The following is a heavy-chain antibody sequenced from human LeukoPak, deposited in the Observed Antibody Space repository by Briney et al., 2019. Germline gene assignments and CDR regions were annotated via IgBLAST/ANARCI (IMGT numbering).Heavy chain of an antibody. CDR2: ISSSSSYI. J-gene: IGHJ6*04. D-gene: IGHD4-17*01. CDR1: GFTFSSYS. Sequence: GGSLRLSCAASGFTFSSYSMNWVRQAPGKRLEWVSSISSSSSYIYYADSVKGRFTISRDNAKNSLYLQMNSLRAEDTAVYYCARGMGDYVYYYYGMDVWGKGTTVTVSS. V-gene: IGHV3-21*01. CDR3: ARGMGDYVYYYYGMDV.